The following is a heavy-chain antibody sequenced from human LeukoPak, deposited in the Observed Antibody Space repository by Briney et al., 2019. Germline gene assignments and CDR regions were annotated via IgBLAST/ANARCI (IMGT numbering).Heavy chain of an antibody. V-gene: IGHV4-39*01. CDR1: GGSISSTTYY. J-gene: IGHJ3*02. Sequence: SETLSLTCSVFGGSISSTTYYWVWIRQPPGKGLECIASIHYTGRAYYNPSLKSRATTSADTSKNHFSLHLRTVTAADTAVYYCARHFDNGDYKKTFDIWGQGTMVTVSS. D-gene: IGHD4-17*01. CDR2: IHYTGRA. CDR3: ARHFDNGDYKKTFDI.